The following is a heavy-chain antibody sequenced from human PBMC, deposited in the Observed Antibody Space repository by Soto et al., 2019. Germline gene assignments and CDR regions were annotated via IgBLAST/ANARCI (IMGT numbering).Heavy chain of an antibody. V-gene: IGHV6-1*01. J-gene: IGHJ6*02. CDR3: ASETLTLSYYGMDV. Sequence: SQTLSLTCAISGDSVSSNSAAWNWIRQSPSRGLEWLGRTYFNSKWYNDYAPSLKSRITINPDTSKNQFSLQLNSVTPEDTALYYCASETLTLSYYGMDVWGQGTKVTVSS. CDR1: GDSVSSNSAA. CDR2: TYFNSKWYN.